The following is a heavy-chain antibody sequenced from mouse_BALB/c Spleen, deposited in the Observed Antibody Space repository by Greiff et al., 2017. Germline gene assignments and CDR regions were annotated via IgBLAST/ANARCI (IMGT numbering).Heavy chain of an antibody. Sequence: EVKLMESGPGLVKPSQSLSLTCSVTGYSITSGYYWNWIRQFPGNKLEWMGYISYDGSNNYNPSLKNRISITRDTSKNQFFLKLNSVTTEDTATYYCARGEPPAYWGQGTLVTVSA. D-gene: IGHD6-1*01. CDR3: ARGEPPAY. V-gene: IGHV3-6*02. J-gene: IGHJ3*01. CDR2: ISYDGSN. CDR1: GYSITSGYY.